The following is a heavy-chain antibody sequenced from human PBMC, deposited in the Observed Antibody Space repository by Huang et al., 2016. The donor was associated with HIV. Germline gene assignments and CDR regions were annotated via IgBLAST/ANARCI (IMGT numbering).Heavy chain of an antibody. D-gene: IGHD5-18*01. CDR1: GGIFTTHV. V-gene: IGHV1-69*01. Sequence: QVQLVQSGAEVKKPGSSVKVSCKVSGGIFTTHVITWVRPAPGQGLEWVGGSISIFGTTKYAQKFQGRVTITAHDSTNTAHLELTRLEFEDTAVYYCACRPEMVTTFFDYWGQGTLVTVSS. CDR2: SISIFGTT. J-gene: IGHJ4*02. CDR3: ACRPEMVTTFFDY.